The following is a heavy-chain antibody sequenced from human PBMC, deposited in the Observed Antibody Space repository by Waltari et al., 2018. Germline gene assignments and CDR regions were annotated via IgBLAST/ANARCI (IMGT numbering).Heavy chain of an antibody. CDR1: GYTVTGYD. CDR2: INPNSGGT. J-gene: IGHJ4*02. Sequence: QVQLVQSGAEVKKPGASVKVSCKASGYTVTGYDMHWVRQAPGQGLEWMGLINPNSGGTNYAQKFQGRGTMTRDTSISTAYMELSRLRSDDTAVYYCARGRFYDSSGYDPLDYWGRGTLVTVSS. V-gene: IGHV1-2*06. D-gene: IGHD3-22*01. CDR3: ARGRFYDSSGYDPLDY.